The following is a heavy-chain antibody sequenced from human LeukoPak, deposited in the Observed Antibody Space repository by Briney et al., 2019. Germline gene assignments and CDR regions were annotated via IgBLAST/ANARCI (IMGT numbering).Heavy chain of an antibody. CDR3: ASYNSGWYYFDY. J-gene: IGHJ4*02. D-gene: IGHD6-19*01. CDR2: IYHSGRA. Sequence: PSETLSLTCAVSGYSISSAYYWGWIRQPPGKGREWIGSIYHSGRAYYNPSLKSRVTISVDTSKNQFSVTLSSVTAADTAVYYCASYNSGWYYFDYWGQGTLVTVSS. V-gene: IGHV4-38-2*01. CDR1: GYSISSAYY.